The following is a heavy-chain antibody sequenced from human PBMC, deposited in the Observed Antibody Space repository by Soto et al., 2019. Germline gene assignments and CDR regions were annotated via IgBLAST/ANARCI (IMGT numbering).Heavy chain of an antibody. J-gene: IGHJ5*02. CDR3: ARDQLEGNWFDP. Sequence: QLQLQESGSGLVRPSQTLSLTCAVSGGSISSGGYSWNWIRQPPGKGLEWIGYIYHSGSTLYNPSLKSRVAXXVXQSKNPFSLKLSSVTAADTAVYYCARDQLEGNWFDPWGQGTLVTVSS. D-gene: IGHD1-1*01. CDR2: IYHSGST. V-gene: IGHV4-30-2*01. CDR1: GGSISSGGYS.